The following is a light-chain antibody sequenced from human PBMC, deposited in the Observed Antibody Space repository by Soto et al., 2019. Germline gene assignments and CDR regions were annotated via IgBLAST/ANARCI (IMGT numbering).Light chain of an antibody. CDR3: SSYTSSSTVV. CDR1: SSDVGGYNY. J-gene: IGLJ2*01. V-gene: IGLV2-14*01. Sequence: QSALTQPASVSGSPGQSITISCTGTSSDVGGYNYVSWYQQHPGKAPKLMIYEVSNRPSGVSNRFSGSKSGNTASLTISGLKAEDGADYYCSSYTSSSTVVFGGGPQLTVL. CDR2: EVS.